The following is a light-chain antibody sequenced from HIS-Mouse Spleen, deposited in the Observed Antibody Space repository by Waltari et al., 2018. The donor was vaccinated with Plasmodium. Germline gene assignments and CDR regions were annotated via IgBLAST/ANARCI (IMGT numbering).Light chain of an antibody. CDR1: QSVLYSSNNKNY. Sequence: DIVMTQSPDSLAVSLGERATINCKSSQSVLYSSNNKNYLAWYQQKPGQPPKLLIYWASTRESGVPDRVSGSGSGTDFTLTISSLQAEDVAGYYCQQYYSTPYTFGQGTKLEIK. J-gene: IGKJ2*01. CDR2: WAS. CDR3: QQYYSTPYT. V-gene: IGKV4-1*01.